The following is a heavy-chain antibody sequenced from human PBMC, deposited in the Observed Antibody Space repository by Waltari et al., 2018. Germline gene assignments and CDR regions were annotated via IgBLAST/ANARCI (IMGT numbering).Heavy chain of an antibody. CDR1: GYTFAGDY. V-gene: IGHV1-2*06. CDR3: ARASLATNHAAFGM. CDR2: INPDSGGT. Sequence: QVHLVQAGAEVKNPGASVKVSCRASGYTFAGDYMHWVLQAPGQGLEWLGRINPDSGGTNYAKKYQGRLTMTWETSSGTAYMELRRLRSDARAVYNCARASLATNHAAFGMWGQGRMVTVSS. D-gene: IGHD1-26*01. J-gene: IGHJ3*02.